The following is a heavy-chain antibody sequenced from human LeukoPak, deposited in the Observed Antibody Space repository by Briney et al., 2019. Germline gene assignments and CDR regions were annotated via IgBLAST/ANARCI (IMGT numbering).Heavy chain of an antibody. CDR2: INPDTVGT. CDR1: RDPLTVHM. V-gene: IGHV1-2*02. J-gene: IGHJ4*02. CDR3: TRPEYEYGYVLYY. Sequence: GASVRVSSKASRDPLTVHMMHWVPHTPREGRVWMGYINPDTVGTNYTQNFQSRDTLTRDTPISTAYKELTRLTTDDTAVYYCTRPEYEYGYVLYYWGQGTPVTVSS. D-gene: IGHD5-18*01.